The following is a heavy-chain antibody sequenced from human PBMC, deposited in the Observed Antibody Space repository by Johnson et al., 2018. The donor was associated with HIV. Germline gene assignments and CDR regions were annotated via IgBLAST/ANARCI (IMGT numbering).Heavy chain of an antibody. CDR1: GFTFSSYW. CDR3: ARDAVISSGWYNVDALDI. Sequence: VQLVESGGGLVQPGGSLRLSCAASGFTFSSYWMSWVRQAPGKGLEWVANIKQDGSEKYYVDSVKGRFTISRDNAKNSLYLQMNTLRAEDTAGYYCARDAVISSGWYNVDALDIWGQGTMVTVSS. CDR2: IKQDGSEK. J-gene: IGHJ3*02. D-gene: IGHD6-19*01. V-gene: IGHV3-7*03.